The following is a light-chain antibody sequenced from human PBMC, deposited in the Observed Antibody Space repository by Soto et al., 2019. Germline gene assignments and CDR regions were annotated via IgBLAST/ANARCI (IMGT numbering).Light chain of an antibody. Sequence: QSALTQPASVSGSPGQSITLSCTGTSSDVGGYNSVSWYQQHPGKAPKLMIYNVNNRPSGISNRFSGSKSGNTASLTISGLQAEDEADYYCSSYTSTSTYVFGTGTRSPS. CDR3: SSYTSTSTYV. CDR1: SSDVGGYNS. CDR2: NVN. V-gene: IGLV2-14*03. J-gene: IGLJ1*01.